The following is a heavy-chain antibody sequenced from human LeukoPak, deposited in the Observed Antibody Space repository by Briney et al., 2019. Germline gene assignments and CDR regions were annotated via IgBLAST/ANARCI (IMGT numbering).Heavy chain of an antibody. CDR2: ISSDNSVL. V-gene: IGHV3-48*02. CDR1: GLTSRDYS. CDR3: ARGLYFDV. J-gene: IGHJ3*01. D-gene: IGHD2-15*01. Sequence: GGSLRLSCAGSGLTSRDYSMNWVRQAPGTGLEWVSYISSDNSVLYYANSVRGRFTISRDSTKNSLYLQMNSLRDEDTAIYYCARGLYFDVWGQGTMVTVSS.